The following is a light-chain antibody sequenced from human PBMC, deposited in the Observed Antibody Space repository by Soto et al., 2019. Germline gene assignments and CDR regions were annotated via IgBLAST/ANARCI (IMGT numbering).Light chain of an antibody. Sequence: QSVLTQPPPVSAAPGQKVTISCSGSSSNIGNNYVSWYQQLPGTAPKLLIYENNKRPSGIPDRFSGSKSGTSATLGITGLQTGDEADYYCGTWDSSLSAEVFGGGTKLTVL. J-gene: IGLJ3*02. CDR3: GTWDSSLSAEV. V-gene: IGLV1-51*02. CDR1: SSNIGNNY. CDR2: ENN.